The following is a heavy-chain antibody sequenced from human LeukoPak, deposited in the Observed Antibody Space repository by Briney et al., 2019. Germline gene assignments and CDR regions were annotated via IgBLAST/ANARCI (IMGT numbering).Heavy chain of an antibody. CDR3: ASMKGSGTYSSFDF. D-gene: IGHD3-10*01. J-gene: IGHJ4*02. V-gene: IGHV3-7*01. CDR2: IKQDGSEK. Sequence: SGGSLRLSCAASGFTFSNYWMSWVRQAPGKGLEWVANIKQDGSEKDYIDSVKGRFTISRDNAKNSLYLQMNSLRVEEAAVYYCASMKGSGTYSSFDFWGQGTLVTVSS. CDR1: GFTFSNYW.